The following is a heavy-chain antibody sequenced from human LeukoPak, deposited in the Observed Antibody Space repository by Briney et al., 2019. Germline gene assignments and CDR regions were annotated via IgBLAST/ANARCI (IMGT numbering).Heavy chain of an antibody. CDR2: INDSGDVI. D-gene: IGHD3-10*01. J-gene: IGHJ4*02. CDR3: ARGGWPFDF. Sequence: GGSLRLSCAASGFTFNIYAMSWVGQAPGKGLEWVSSINDSGDVINYADSVKGRFTIARDDSKNTVYLEMKSLTAEDTAFYYCARGGWPFDFWGQGILVTVSS. V-gene: IGHV3-23*01. CDR1: GFTFNIYA.